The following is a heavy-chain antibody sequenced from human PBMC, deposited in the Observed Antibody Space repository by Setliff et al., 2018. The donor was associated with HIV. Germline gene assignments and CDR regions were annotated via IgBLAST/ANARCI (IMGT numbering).Heavy chain of an antibody. CDR2: IIPIFGTA. D-gene: IGHD3-3*01. J-gene: IGHJ6*03. V-gene: IGHV1-69*06. CDR3: ARDPGEGGGGFLEWTIGYYYYMDV. CDR1: GYTFTGYY. Sequence: SVKVSCKASGYTFTGYYMHWVRQAPGQGLEWMGRIIPIFGTANYAQKFQGRVTITADKSTSTAYLEVSSLRSEDTAVYYCARDPGEGGGGFLEWTIGYYYYMDVWGKGTTVTVSS.